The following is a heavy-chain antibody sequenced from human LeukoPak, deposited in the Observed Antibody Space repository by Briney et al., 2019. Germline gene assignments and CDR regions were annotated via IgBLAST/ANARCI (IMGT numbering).Heavy chain of an antibody. Sequence: GESLKISCKGSGYSFTNYWIGWVRQMPGKGLEWMGIIYPGDSDTRYSPSFQGQVTISADKSISTAYLQWSSLKASDTAMYYCARLPPAAISYYYGMDVWGQGTTVTVAS. V-gene: IGHV5-51*01. J-gene: IGHJ6*02. CDR2: IYPGDSDT. D-gene: IGHD2-2*01. CDR3: ARLPPAAISYYYGMDV. CDR1: GYSFTNYW.